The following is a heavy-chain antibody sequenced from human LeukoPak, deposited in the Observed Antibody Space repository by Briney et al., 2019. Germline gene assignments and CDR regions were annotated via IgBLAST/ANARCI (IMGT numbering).Heavy chain of an antibody. CDR2: ISYDGSNK. CDR1: GFTFSSYD. CDR3: AKDRGGYNSYYFDY. J-gene: IGHJ4*02. Sequence: PGGSLRLSCAASGFTFSSYDMHWVRQAPGKGLDWVAVISYDGSNKYYADSVKGRFTISRDNSKNTLYLQMNSLRAEDTTVYYCAKDRGGYNSYYFDYWGQGTLVTVSS. D-gene: IGHD5-24*01. V-gene: IGHV3-30*18.